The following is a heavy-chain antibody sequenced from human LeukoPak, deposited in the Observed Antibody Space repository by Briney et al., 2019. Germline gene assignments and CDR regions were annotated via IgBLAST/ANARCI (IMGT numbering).Heavy chain of an antibody. V-gene: IGHV3-7*01. CDR2: IKQDGSEK. J-gene: IGHJ5*02. Sequence: GGSLRLSCAASGFTFSSYWMTWVRQAPGKGLEWVANIKQDGSEKYYVDSVKGRFTISRDNAKNSLYLQMNSLRAEDTAVYYCARNYYDSSGYYSAWGQGTLVTVSS. CDR1: GFTFSSYW. CDR3: ARNYYDSSGYYSA. D-gene: IGHD3-22*01.